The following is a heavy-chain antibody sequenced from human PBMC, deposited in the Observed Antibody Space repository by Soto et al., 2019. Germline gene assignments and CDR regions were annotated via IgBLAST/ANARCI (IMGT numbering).Heavy chain of an antibody. V-gene: IGHV4-30-2*01. J-gene: IGHJ4*01. CDR2: IYHTGST. Sequence: SETLPLTCAVSGGSISSSIYSWSWVRQPPGKGLEWIGYIYHTGSTYYNPSLKSRVTISVDTSKNQFSLKLSSVTAADTAVYYCATVGYCGGDCYSPSFDYWGHRTLVTVSS. CDR1: GGSISSSIYS. CDR3: ATVGYCGGDCYSPSFDY. D-gene: IGHD2-21*02.